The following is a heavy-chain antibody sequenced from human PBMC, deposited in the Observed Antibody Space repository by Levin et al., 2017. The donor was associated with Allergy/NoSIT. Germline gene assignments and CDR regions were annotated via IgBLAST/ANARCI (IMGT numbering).Heavy chain of an antibody. CDR1: GYTFTGYY. D-gene: IGHD6-19*01. CDR2: INPNSGGT. V-gene: IGHV1-2*06. J-gene: IGHJ4*02. CDR3: ARAGYSSGWYSQYYFDY. Sequence: VASVKVSCKASGYTFTGYYMHWVRQAPGQGLEWMGRINPNSGGTNYAQKFQGRVTMTRDTSISTAYMELSRLRSDDTAVYYCARAGYSSGWYSQYYFDYWGQGTLVTVSS.